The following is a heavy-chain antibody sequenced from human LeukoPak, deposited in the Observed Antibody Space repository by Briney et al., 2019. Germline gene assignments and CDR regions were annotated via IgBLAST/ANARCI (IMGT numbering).Heavy chain of an antibody. CDR3: ARGFGVVVPAAIYGRSRFDP. Sequence: SETLSLTCAVYGGSFSGHYWSWIRQPPGKGLEWIGEINHSGSTNYNPSLKSRVTISVDTSKNQFSLKLSSVTAADTAVYYCARGFGVVVPAAIYGRSRFDPWGQGTLVTVSS. CDR2: INHSGST. D-gene: IGHD2-2*01. J-gene: IGHJ5*02. V-gene: IGHV4-34*01. CDR1: GGSFSGHY.